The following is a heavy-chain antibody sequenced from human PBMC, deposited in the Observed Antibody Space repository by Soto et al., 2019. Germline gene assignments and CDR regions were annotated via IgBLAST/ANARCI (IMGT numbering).Heavy chain of an antibody. CDR2: IYYSGST. CDR3: ARTGIAVAGISFDY. Sequence: PSETLSLTCTVSGGSISSGGYYWSWIRQHPGKGLEWIGYIYYSGSTYYNPSLKSRVTISVDTSKNQFSLKLSSVTAADTAVYYCARTGIAVAGISFDYWGQGTLVTVSS. D-gene: IGHD6-19*01. J-gene: IGHJ4*02. CDR1: GGSISSGGYY. V-gene: IGHV4-31*03.